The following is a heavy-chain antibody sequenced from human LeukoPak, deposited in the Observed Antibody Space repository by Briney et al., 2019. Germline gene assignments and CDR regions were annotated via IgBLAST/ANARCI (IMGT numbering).Heavy chain of an antibody. D-gene: IGHD2-21*01. CDR2: ISTYNGNT. CDR1: GYTFTSYG. J-gene: IGHJ4*02. V-gene: IGHV1-18*01. CDR3: VRGAPYCDKSACSSPGHH. Sequence: ASVKVSCKASGYTFTSYGITWVRQAPGQGLEWMGWISTYNGNTNDAQKFLDRVILTRDISSTTAYLELRSLRPDDTAVYFCVRGAPYCDKSACSSPGHHWGQGTLVTVSS.